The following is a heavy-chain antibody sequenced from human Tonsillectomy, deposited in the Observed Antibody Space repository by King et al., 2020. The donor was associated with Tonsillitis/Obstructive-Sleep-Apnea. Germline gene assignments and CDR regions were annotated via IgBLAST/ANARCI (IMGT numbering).Heavy chain of an antibody. Sequence: VQLVESGGGLVQPGGSLRLSCAASGFTFRSYWMSWVRQAPGKGLEWVANIKQDGSEKYYVDSVKGRFTISRDNAKNSLYLQMNSLRAEDTAVYYCARGRSGGYFFDYWGQGTLVTVSS. J-gene: IGHJ4*02. V-gene: IGHV3-7*04. CDR3: ARGRSGGYFFDY. CDR1: GFTFRSYW. D-gene: IGHD6-19*01. CDR2: IKQDGSEK.